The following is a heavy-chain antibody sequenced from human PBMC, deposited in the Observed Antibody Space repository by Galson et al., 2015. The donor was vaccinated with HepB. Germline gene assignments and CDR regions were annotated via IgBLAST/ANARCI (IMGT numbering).Heavy chain of an antibody. CDR3: VRDRYSNGWYGLYYFDY. D-gene: IGHD6-19*01. CDR1: GFTFRTYT. V-gene: IGHV3-30*04. Sequence: SLRLSCAASGFTFRTYTLHWVRQAPGKGLEWVAVISSDETYKYYADHLKGRFTISRDSSNNTLYLQMDSLSAEDTALYYCVRDRYSNGWYGLYYFDYWGLGTLVTVSP. CDR2: ISSDETYK. J-gene: IGHJ4*02.